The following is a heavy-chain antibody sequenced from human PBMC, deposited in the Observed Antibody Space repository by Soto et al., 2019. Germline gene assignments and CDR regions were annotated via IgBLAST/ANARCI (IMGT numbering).Heavy chain of an antibody. V-gene: IGHV1-18*01. Sequence: ASVKVSCKASGYTFTSYGISGVRQAPGQGLEWMGWISAYNGNTNYAQKLQGRVTMTTDTSTSTAYMELRSLRSDDTAVYYCARDGYYYDSSGYSETYYYYYGMDVWGQGTTVTVSS. CDR1: GYTFTSYG. CDR2: ISAYNGNT. D-gene: IGHD3-22*01. CDR3: ARDGYYYDSSGYSETYYYYYGMDV. J-gene: IGHJ6*02.